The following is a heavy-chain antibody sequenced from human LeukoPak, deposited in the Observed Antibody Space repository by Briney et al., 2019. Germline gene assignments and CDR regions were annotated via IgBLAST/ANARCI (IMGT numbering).Heavy chain of an antibody. CDR2: INHSGST. V-gene: IGHV4-34*01. CDR3: ARGGDSSLFDY. J-gene: IGHJ4*02. Sequence: ETLSLTCAVSGGSISSGGYSWSWIRQPPGKGLEWIGEINHSGSTNYNPSLKSRVTISVDTSKNQFSLKLSSVTAADTAVYYCARGGDSSLFDYWGQGTLVTVSS. CDR1: GGSISSGGYS. D-gene: IGHD3-22*01.